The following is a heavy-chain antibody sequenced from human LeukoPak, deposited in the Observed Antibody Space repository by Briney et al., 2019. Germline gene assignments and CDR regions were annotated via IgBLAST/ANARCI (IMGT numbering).Heavy chain of an antibody. V-gene: IGHV3-48*03. D-gene: IGHD4-17*01. CDR3: ASGGPVTTYDFDY. CDR2: ISSSGSTI. CDR1: GFIFSSYE. J-gene: IGHJ4*02. Sequence: GGSLRLSCAASGFIFSSYEMNWVRQAPGKGLEWVSYISSSGSTIYYADSVKGRFTISRDNAKNSLYLQMNSLRAEDTAVYYCASGGPVTTYDFDYWGQGTLVTVSS.